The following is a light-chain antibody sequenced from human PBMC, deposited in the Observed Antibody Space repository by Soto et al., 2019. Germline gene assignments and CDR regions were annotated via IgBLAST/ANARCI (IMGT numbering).Light chain of an antibody. Sequence: QSVLTQPPSVSAAPGQKVTISCSGSSSNIGKNYVSWYQQFPGTAPKLLICDNTKRPSGIPDRFSGSKSGTSATLGITGLQTGDEADYYCGTWDSSLSGVVFGGGTQLTVL. CDR1: SSNIGKNY. CDR2: DNT. CDR3: GTWDSSLSGVV. J-gene: IGLJ2*01. V-gene: IGLV1-51*01.